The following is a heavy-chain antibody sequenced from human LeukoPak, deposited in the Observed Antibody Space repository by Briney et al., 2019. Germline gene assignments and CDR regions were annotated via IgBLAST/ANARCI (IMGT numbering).Heavy chain of an antibody. D-gene: IGHD3-22*01. CDR3: TKDARLTRTSVVVENYFDS. CDR2: LSGSGGHT. CDR1: GFAFSSYA. J-gene: IGHJ4*02. Sequence: GGSLRLSCAASGFAFSSYALHWVRRAPGKGLEWVSALSGSGGHTYYTDSVQGRFTISRDTSKSTLYLQMDSLRIEDTAVYYCTKDARLTRTSVVVENYFDSWGQGTLVTVSS. V-gene: IGHV3-23*01.